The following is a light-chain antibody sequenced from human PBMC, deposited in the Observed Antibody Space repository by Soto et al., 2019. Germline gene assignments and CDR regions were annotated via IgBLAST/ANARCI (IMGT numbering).Light chain of an antibody. CDR1: SSDVGRYNY. Sequence: QSVLTQPASVSGSPGQSITISCTGTSSDVGRYNYVSWYQQYPGKAPKLMIYEVTNRPSGVSNRFSGSKSANTASLTISGLQAEDEADYYCSSYTSRSTWVFGTGTKLTVL. CDR3: SSYTSRSTWV. CDR2: EVT. J-gene: IGLJ1*01. V-gene: IGLV2-14*03.